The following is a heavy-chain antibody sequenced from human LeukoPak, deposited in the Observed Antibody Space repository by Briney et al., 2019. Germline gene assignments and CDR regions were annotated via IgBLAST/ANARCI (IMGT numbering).Heavy chain of an antibody. V-gene: IGHV4-4*02. CDR1: GGSISSSNW. J-gene: IGHJ6*03. CDR2: IYHSGST. Sequence: PSGTLSLTCAVSGGSISSSNWWSWVRQPPGKGLEWIGEIYHSGSTNYNPSLKSRVTISVDKSKNQFSLKLSSVTAADTAVYYCARAPPRGVLWFGELGTNYYYYYMDVWGKGTTVTVSS. D-gene: IGHD3-10*01. CDR3: ARAPPRGVLWFGELGTNYYYYYMDV.